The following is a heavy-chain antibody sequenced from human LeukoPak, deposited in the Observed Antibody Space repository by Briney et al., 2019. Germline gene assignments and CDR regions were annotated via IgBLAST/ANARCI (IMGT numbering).Heavy chain of an antibody. CDR1: GFTFSSYG. CDR2: ISYDGSNK. D-gene: IGHD4-11*01. Sequence: RPGGSLRLSCAASGFTFSSYGMHWVRQAPGKGLEWVAVISYDGSNKYYADSVKGRFTISRDNSKNTLYLQMNSLRAEDTAVYYCAKDLLKVTNFDYWGQGTLVTVSS. CDR3: AKDLLKVTNFDY. J-gene: IGHJ4*02. V-gene: IGHV3-30*18.